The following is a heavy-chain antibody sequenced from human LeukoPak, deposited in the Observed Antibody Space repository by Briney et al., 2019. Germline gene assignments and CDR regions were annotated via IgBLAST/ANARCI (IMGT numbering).Heavy chain of an antibody. CDR1: GDSVSGNSVT. J-gene: IGHJ5*02. D-gene: IGHD2-21*02. V-gene: IGHV6-1*01. Sequence: ASQTLSLTCAISGDSVSGNSVTWNWIRQSPSRGLEWLGRTYYRSTWYNDYAVSVRGRITVNPDTSKNQFSLHLNSVTPEDTAVYYCARRLTQCDCFDPWGQGILVTVSS. CDR2: TYYRSTWYN. CDR3: ARRLTQCDCFDP.